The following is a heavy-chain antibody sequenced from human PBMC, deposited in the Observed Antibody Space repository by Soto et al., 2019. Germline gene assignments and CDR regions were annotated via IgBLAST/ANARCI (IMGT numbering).Heavy chain of an antibody. CDR3: ARRRGYPYDH. CDR1: ADSISSSSYY. CDR2: GHYDGTT. J-gene: IGHJ4*02. Sequence: QLQLQESGPGLVKPSETLSLTCSVSADSISSSSYYWGWIRQSPGKGLEWIGSGHYDGTTYYNPSLKSRVTISVDPSKSQLSLKLTSVTAADTAVYYCARRRGYPYDHWGQGTLVTVSS. D-gene: IGHD5-12*01. V-gene: IGHV4-39*01.